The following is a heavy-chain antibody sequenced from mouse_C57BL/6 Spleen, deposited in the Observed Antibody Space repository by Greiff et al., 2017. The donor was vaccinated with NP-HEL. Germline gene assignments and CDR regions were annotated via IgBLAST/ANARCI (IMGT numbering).Heavy chain of an antibody. J-gene: IGHJ4*01. CDR1: GYAFSSYW. CDR2: IYPGDGDT. D-gene: IGHD1-1*01. CDR3: ARGRMTTVAPYAMDY. V-gene: IGHV1-80*01. Sequence: QVQLQQSGAELVKPGASVKISCKASGYAFSSYWMNWVKQRPGKGLEWIGQIYPGDGDTNYNGKFKGKATLTADKSSSTAYMQLSSLTSEDSAVYFCARGRMTTVAPYAMDYWGQGTTVTVSS.